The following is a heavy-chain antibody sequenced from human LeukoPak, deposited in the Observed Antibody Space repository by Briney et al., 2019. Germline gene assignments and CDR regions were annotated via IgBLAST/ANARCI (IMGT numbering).Heavy chain of an antibody. D-gene: IGHD4-17*01. CDR2: IYYSGST. V-gene: IGHV4-39*01. CDR3: AGLSPYYGAYYFDY. Sequence: SETLSLTCTVSGGSISSSSYYWGWIRQPPGKGLEWIGTIYYSGSTYYNPSLKSRVTISVDTSKNQFSLKLSSVTAADTAVYYCAGLSPYYGAYYFDYWGQGTLVTVSS. CDR1: GGSISSSSYY. J-gene: IGHJ4*02.